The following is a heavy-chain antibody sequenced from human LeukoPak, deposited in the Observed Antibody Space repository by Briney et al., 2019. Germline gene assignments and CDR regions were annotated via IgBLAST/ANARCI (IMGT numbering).Heavy chain of an antibody. CDR2: IKGGSGDT. V-gene: IGHV3-23*01. CDR1: GFTFSTYA. CDR3: AKGGHDFNPFYW. D-gene: IGHD2-21*02. Sequence: GGSLRLSCAASGFTFSTYAMGWVRQAPGKGLEWVSSIKGGSGDTFYADSVKGRFTISRDNSKNTLFLQLSSLRAEDSAVYYCAKGGHDFNPFYWWGQGTLVTVSS. J-gene: IGHJ4*02.